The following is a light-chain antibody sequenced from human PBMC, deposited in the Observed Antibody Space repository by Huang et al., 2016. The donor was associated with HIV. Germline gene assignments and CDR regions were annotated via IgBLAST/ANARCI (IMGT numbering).Light chain of an antibody. CDR2: AAS. CDR3: QQLSNWPFT. V-gene: IGKV3-15*01. Sequence: EIVMTQSPATLSVSPGERATLPCRASESVSHNLAWFQQKGGQPPRLLIFAASTRATGIPDRFSGSGSGTEFTLTISSLQSEDFAVYYCQQLSNWPFTFGPGTKVDI. J-gene: IGKJ3*01. CDR1: ESVSHN.